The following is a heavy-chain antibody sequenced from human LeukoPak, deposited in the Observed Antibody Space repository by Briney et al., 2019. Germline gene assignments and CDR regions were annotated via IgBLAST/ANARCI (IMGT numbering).Heavy chain of an antibody. V-gene: IGHV4-61*08. J-gene: IGHJ4*02. Sequence: SETLSLTCAVSGGSISSGGYYWSWIRQPPGKGLEWIGYIYYSGSTNYNPSLKSRVTISVDTSKNQFSLKLSSVTAADTAVYYCARQGYSSSQDYWGQGTLVTVSS. CDR3: ARQGYSSSQDY. CDR2: IYYSGST. CDR1: GGSISSGGYY. D-gene: IGHD6-6*01.